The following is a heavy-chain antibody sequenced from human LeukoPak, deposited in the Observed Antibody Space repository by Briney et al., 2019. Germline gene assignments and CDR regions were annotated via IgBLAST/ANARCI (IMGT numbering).Heavy chain of an antibody. Sequence: PGGSLRLSCAASGFTFSSYSMNWVRQAPGKGLEWVSYISSSSSTIYYADSVKGRFTISRDNARNSLYLQMNSLRAEDTAVYYCARDDRFGELSWDYYYYYMDVWGKGTTVTVSS. CDR1: GFTFSSYS. V-gene: IGHV3-48*01. D-gene: IGHD3-10*01. J-gene: IGHJ6*03. CDR2: ISSSSSTI. CDR3: ARDDRFGELSWDYYYYYMDV.